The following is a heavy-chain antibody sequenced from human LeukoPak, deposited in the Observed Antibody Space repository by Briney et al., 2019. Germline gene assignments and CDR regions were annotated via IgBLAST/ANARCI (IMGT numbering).Heavy chain of an antibody. D-gene: IGHD2-8*01. CDR1: GGSISSSSYY. Sequence: SETLSLTCTVSGGSISSSSYYWGWIRQPPGKGLEWIGSIYYSGSTYYNPSLKSRVTISVDTSKNQFSLKLSSVTAADTAVYYWARWAGVGYCTNGVCYTLDYFDYWGQGTLVTVSS. V-gene: IGHV4-39*07. CDR2: IYYSGST. J-gene: IGHJ4*02. CDR3: ARWAGVGYCTNGVCYTLDYFDY.